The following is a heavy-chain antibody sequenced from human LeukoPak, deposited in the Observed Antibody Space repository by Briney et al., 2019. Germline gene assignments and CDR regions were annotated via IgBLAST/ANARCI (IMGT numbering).Heavy chain of an antibody. CDR1: GGSISSSSYY. CDR3: AKDMSPRIAVAGTEGYFQH. J-gene: IGHJ1*01. CDR2: IYYSGST. Sequence: PSETLSLTCTVSGGSISSSSYYWGWIRQPPGKGLEWIGSIYYSGSTYYNPSLKSRVTISVDTSKNQFSLKLSSVTAADTALYYCAKDMSPRIAVAGTEGYFQHWGQGTLVTVSS. D-gene: IGHD6-19*01. V-gene: IGHV4-39*02.